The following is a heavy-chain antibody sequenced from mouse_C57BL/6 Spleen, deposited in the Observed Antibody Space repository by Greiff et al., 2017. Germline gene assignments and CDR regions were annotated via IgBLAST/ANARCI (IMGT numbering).Heavy chain of an antibody. CDR2: IHPSDSDT. Sequence: VKLQQPGAELVKPGASVKVSCKASGYTFTSYWMHWVKQRPGQGLEWIGRIHPSDSDTNYNQKFKGKATLTVDKSSSPAYMQLSSLTSEDSAVYYCAIRGSGSSSFFDYWGQGTTLTVSS. D-gene: IGHD1-1*01. CDR1: GYTFTSYW. V-gene: IGHV1-74*01. J-gene: IGHJ2*01. CDR3: AIRGSGSSSFFDY.